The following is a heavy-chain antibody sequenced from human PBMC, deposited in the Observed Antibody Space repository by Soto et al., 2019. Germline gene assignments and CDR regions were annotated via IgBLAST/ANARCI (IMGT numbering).Heavy chain of an antibody. CDR2: ISSSSSTI. CDR3: ARIVDHGDYSAFDY. V-gene: IGHV3-48*01. D-gene: IGHD4-17*01. CDR1: GFTFSSYS. Sequence: PGGSLRLSCAASGFTFSSYSMNWVRQAPGKGLEWVSYISSSSSTIYYADSVKGRFTISRDNAKNSLYLQMNSLRAEDTAVYYCARIVDHGDYSAFDYWGQGTLVTVSS. J-gene: IGHJ4*02.